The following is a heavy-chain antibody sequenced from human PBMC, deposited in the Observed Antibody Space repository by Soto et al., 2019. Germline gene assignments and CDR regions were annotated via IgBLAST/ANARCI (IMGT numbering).Heavy chain of an antibody. CDR3: ARDRAAGGY. V-gene: IGHV3-48*03. J-gene: IGHJ4*02. Sequence: GGSLRLSCAASGFSFSNYEMNWVRQAPGKGLEWVAYISSGGDTIHYADSVRGRFTVSRDNARNSLSLQMNTLRVEDTALYYCARDRAAGGYWGQGTLVTVS. CDR2: ISSGGDTI. D-gene: IGHD6-13*01. CDR1: GFSFSNYE.